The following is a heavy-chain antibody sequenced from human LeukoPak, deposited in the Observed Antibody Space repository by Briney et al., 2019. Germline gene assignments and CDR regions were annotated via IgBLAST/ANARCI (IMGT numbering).Heavy chain of an antibody. D-gene: IGHD1-26*01. CDR2: IRYDGSNK. CDR1: GFTFSSYG. V-gene: IGHV3-30*02. Sequence: GGSLRLSCGASGFTFSSYGMHWVRQAPGKGLEWVAFIRYDGSNKYYADSVKGRFTISRDNSKNTLYLQMNSLRAEDTAVYYCARSSGSYPPRALDIWGQGTMVTVSS. CDR3: ARSSGSYPPRALDI. J-gene: IGHJ3*02.